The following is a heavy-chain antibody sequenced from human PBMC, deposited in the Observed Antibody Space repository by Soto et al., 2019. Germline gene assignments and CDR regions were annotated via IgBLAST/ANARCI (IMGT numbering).Heavy chain of an antibody. CDR2: ISGSDSTR. CDR3: ARRTTASFGY. V-gene: IGHV3-48*01. D-gene: IGHD4-4*01. CDR1: GFTFSSYS. J-gene: IGHJ4*02. Sequence: PGGSLRLSCAASGFTFSSYSMDWVRQAPGKGLEWVSYISGSDSTRFYADSVKGRFAISRDNAKKSVYLQMNSLRAEDTAVYYCARRTTASFGYWGQGALVTVSS.